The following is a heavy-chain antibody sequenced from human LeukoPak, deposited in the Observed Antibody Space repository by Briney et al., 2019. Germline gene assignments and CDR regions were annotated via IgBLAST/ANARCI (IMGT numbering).Heavy chain of an antibody. Sequence: GASVKVSCKVSGYTLTELSMHWVRQAPGKGLEWMGGFDPEDGETIYAQKFQGRVTMTRDTSISTAYMELSRLRSDDTAVYYCARVWYYYDSTGILTLYFDYWGQGTLVTVSS. J-gene: IGHJ4*02. CDR2: FDPEDGET. V-gene: IGHV1-24*01. D-gene: IGHD3-22*01. CDR3: ARVWYYYDSTGILTLYFDY. CDR1: GYTLTELS.